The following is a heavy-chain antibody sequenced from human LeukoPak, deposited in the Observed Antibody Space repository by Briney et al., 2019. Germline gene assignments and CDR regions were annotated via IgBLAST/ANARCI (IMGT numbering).Heavy chain of an antibody. D-gene: IGHD6-19*01. J-gene: IGHJ6*03. V-gene: IGHV3-30*02. CDR1: GFTFSSYG. Sequence: QSGGSLRLSCAASGFTFSSYGMHWVRQAPGKGLEWVAFIRYDGSNKYYADSVRGRFNISRDNAKNSLYLQMNILRAEDTAVYYCARVGGSGWSYYYYMDVWGKGTTVTISS. CDR2: IRYDGSNK. CDR3: ARVGGSGWSYYYYMDV.